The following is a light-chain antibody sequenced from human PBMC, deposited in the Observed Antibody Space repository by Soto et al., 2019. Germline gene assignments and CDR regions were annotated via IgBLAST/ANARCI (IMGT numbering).Light chain of an antibody. CDR3: QQDAGSPTT. CDR1: QTVSKNY. J-gene: IGKJ5*01. Sequence: EIVLTQSPVPLSLSPGEGSTLSCMASQTVSKNYLAWYHQKPGQAPRLLIYAASTRATGIPDRFSGSGSGTDFTLTISRLEPEDFAVFYCQQDAGSPTTFGQGTRLEIK. CDR2: AAS. V-gene: IGKV3-20*01.